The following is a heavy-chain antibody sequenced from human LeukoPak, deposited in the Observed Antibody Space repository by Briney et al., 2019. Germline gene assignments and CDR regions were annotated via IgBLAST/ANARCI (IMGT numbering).Heavy chain of an antibody. CDR2: ISSSSSYI. Sequence: GGSLRLSCGASGFTFSSYSMNWVRQAPGKGLEWVSTISSSSSYIYYADSVKCRFTISRDNAKNLLYLQMNSLRAEDTAVYYCARDFYGDYSLDFWGQGTLVTVSS. J-gene: IGHJ4*02. CDR3: ARDFYGDYSLDF. CDR1: GFTFSSYS. D-gene: IGHD4-17*01. V-gene: IGHV3-21*06.